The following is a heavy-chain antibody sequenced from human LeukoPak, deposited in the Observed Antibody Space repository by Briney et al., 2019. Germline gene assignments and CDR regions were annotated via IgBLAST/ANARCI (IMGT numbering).Heavy chain of an antibody. J-gene: IGHJ4*02. CDR2: INHSGST. Sequence: RTSETLSLTCAVYGGSFSGYYWSWIRQPPGKGLEWIGEINHSGSTNYNPSLKSRVTISVDTSNNQFSLQLSSVTGADTAVYYCARGLIWRYYYRGKIDYWGQGTLVTVSS. CDR1: GGSFSGYY. D-gene: IGHD3-22*01. CDR3: ARGLIWRYYYRGKIDY. V-gene: IGHV4-34*01.